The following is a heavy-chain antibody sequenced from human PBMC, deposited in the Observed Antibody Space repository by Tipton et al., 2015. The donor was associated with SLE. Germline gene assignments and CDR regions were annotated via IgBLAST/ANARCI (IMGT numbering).Heavy chain of an antibody. CDR3: ARDEGGHSSSPYGMVV. Sequence: TLSLTCTVSDASMNYYYWTWIRQPPGKGLEWIGYIHYSGSTNCDPSLKSRVTISVDTSKNQFSLNLRSVTAADTAVYYCARDEGGHSSSPYGMVVWGQGTTVTVSS. V-gene: IGHV4-59*01. CDR1: DASMNYYY. D-gene: IGHD6-13*01. CDR2: IHYSGST. J-gene: IGHJ6*02.